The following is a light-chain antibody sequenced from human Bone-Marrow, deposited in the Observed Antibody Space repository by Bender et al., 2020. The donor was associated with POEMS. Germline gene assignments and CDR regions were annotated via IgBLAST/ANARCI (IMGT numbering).Light chain of an antibody. Sequence: SYVLTQPPSVSVAPGQTARLSCGGNNIQSKSVHWYQQKPGQAPVLVVYDDYDRPSGISDRFSGSNSGTFATLTISGTQAVDEADYFCQAWERSTVVFGGGTKLTVL. J-gene: IGLJ2*01. CDR1: NIQSKS. CDR3: QAWERSTVV. CDR2: DDY. V-gene: IGLV3-21*02.